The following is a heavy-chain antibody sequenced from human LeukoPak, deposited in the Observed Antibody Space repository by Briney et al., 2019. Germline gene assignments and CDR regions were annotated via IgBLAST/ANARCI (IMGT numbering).Heavy chain of an antibody. D-gene: IGHD3-10*01. CDR2: IYRSGST. CDR1: GGSITNGAYA. V-gene: IGHV4-30-2*01. Sequence: PSETLSLTCAVSGGSITNGAYAWSWIRQPPRKGLEWIGYIYRSGSTSYNPSLKSRLSITIDKSKNQFSLNLRSVTAADTAFYYCARGGGFYGSGTTHFDYWGQGTLATVSS. CDR3: ARGGGFYGSGTTHFDY. J-gene: IGHJ4*02.